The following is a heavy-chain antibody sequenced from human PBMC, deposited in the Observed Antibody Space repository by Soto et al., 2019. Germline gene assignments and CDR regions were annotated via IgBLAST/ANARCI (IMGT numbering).Heavy chain of an antibody. CDR2: ISGSGGST. V-gene: IGHV3-23*01. CDR1: GFTFSSYA. Sequence: PXGSLPLSCAASGFTFSSYAMSWVRQAPGKGLEWVSAISGSGGSTYYADSVKGRFTISSDNYKNTLYLQMNSLRAEDTAVCYCAKVSICDPPSGWFDPWGQGTLVTVSS. J-gene: IGHJ5*02. CDR3: AKVSICDPPSGWFDP. D-gene: IGHD2-21*02.